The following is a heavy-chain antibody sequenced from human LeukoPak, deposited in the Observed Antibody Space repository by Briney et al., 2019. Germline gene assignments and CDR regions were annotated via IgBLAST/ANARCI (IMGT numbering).Heavy chain of an antibody. Sequence: SETLSLTCAVSGGSISSYYWSWIRQPPGKGLEWIGYIYYSGSTNYNPSLKSRVTISVDTSKNQFSLKLSSVTAADTAVYYCATTYYWGQGTLVTVSS. V-gene: IGHV4-59*01. CDR3: ATTYY. J-gene: IGHJ4*02. CDR2: IYYSGST. CDR1: GGSISSYY.